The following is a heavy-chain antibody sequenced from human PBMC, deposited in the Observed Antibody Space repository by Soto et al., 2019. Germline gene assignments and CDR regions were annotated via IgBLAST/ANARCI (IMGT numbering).Heavy chain of an antibody. D-gene: IGHD4-17*01. CDR1: GFTFSSYA. J-gene: IGHJ6*02. CDR3: AKVALYGEGYYYYGMDV. Sequence: EVQLLESGGGLVQPGGSLRLSCAASGFTFSSYAMSWVRQAPGKGLEWVSAISGSGGSTYYADSVKGRFTISRDNAKHTLYLQMNSLRAEDTAVYYCAKVALYGEGYYYYGMDVWGQGTTVTVSS. CDR2: ISGSGGST. V-gene: IGHV3-23*01.